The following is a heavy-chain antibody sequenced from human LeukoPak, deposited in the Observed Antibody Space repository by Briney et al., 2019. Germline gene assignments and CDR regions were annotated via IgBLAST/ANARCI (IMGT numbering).Heavy chain of an antibody. D-gene: IGHD5-24*01. CDR3: ATDLPQRWLQLGGEDAGIFDY. CDR2: FDPEDGET. Sequence: GASVKVSCKVSGYTLTELSMHWVRQAPGKGLEWMGGFDPEDGETIYAQKFQGRVTMTEDTSTDTAYMELSSLRSEDTAVYYCATDLPQRWLQLGGEDAGIFDYWGQGTLVTVSS. V-gene: IGHV1-24*01. CDR1: GYTLTELS. J-gene: IGHJ4*02.